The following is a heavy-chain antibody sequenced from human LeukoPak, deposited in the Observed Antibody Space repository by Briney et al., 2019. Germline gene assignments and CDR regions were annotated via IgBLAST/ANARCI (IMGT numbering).Heavy chain of an antibody. CDR3: AKGSGIAAAGTSLTLDY. Sequence: SGGSLRLSCAASGFTFSSYAMSWVRQAPGKGLEWVSVISGSGGSTYYADSVKGRFTISRDNSKNTLYLQMNSLRAEDTAVYYCAKGSGIAAAGTSLTLDYWGQGTLVTVSS. J-gene: IGHJ4*02. CDR2: ISGSGGST. CDR1: GFTFSSYA. V-gene: IGHV3-23*01. D-gene: IGHD6-13*01.